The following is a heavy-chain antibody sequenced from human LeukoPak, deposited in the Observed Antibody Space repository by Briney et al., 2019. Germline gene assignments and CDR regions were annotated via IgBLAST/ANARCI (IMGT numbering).Heavy chain of an antibody. J-gene: IGHJ6*03. D-gene: IGHD3-10*01. Sequence: SGTLSLTCTVSGGSISSSSYYWGWIRQPPGKGLEWIGSIYYSGSTFYNPSLKSRVTISVDTSKNQFSLKLSSVTATDTAVYYCAKTQTRVVWGKGTTVTVSS. CDR1: GGSISSSSYY. CDR2: IYYSGST. V-gene: IGHV4-39*01. CDR3: AKTQTRVV.